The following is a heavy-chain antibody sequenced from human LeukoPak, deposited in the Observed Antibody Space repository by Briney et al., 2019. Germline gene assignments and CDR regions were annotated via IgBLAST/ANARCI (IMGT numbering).Heavy chain of an antibody. CDR3: AKGISGRGFYYFDY. CDR2: ISGSGGST. Sequence: PGGSLRLSCAASGFTFSSDAMSWVRQAPGKGLEWVSAISGSGGSTYYADSVKGRFTISRDNSKNTLYLQMNSLRAEDTAVYYCAKGISGRGFYYFDYWGQGTLVTVSS. D-gene: IGHD3-10*01. CDR1: GFTFSSDA. V-gene: IGHV3-23*01. J-gene: IGHJ4*02.